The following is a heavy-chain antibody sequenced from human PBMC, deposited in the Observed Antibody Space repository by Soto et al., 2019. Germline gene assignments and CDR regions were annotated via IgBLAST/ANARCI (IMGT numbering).Heavy chain of an antibody. D-gene: IGHD6-19*01. CDR2: IYSSGST. CDR1: GGSISSYY. Sequence: SETLSLTCTVSGGSISSYYWNWIRQPPGKGLEWIGYIYSSGSTNYNPSLKSRLTMSVDTPKNQFSLNLTSVTAADTAVYYCARFGSIAVTRFDYWGQGVLVTVSS. V-gene: IGHV4-59*08. CDR3: ARFGSIAVTRFDY. J-gene: IGHJ4*02.